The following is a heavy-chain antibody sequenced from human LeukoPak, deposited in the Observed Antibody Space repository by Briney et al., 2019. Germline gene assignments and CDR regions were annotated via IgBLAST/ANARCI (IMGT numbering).Heavy chain of an antibody. CDR1: GGSFSGYY. CDR3: ARGAPLRLRYFDWFTQYYMDV. CDR2: INHSGST. Sequence: SETLSLTCAVYGGSFSGYYWSWIRQPPGKGLEWIGEINHSGSTNYNPSLKSRVTISVDTSKNQFSLKLSPVTAADTAVYYCARGAPLRLRYFDWFTQYYMDVWGKGTTVTVSS. J-gene: IGHJ6*03. D-gene: IGHD3-9*01. V-gene: IGHV4-34*01.